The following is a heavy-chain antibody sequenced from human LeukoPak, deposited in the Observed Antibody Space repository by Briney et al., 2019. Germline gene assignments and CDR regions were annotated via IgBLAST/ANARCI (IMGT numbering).Heavy chain of an antibody. CDR3: ARPRLRYCSGGSCYVPFDY. CDR2: ISYDGSNK. J-gene: IGHJ4*02. D-gene: IGHD2-15*01. CDR1: GFTFSSYA. Sequence: PGGSLRLSCAASGFTFSSYAMHWVRQAPGKGLEWVAVISYDGSNKYYADSVKGRFTISRDNSKNTLYLQMNSLRAEDTAVYYCARPRLRYCSGGSCYVPFDYWGQGTLVTVSS. V-gene: IGHV3-30-3*01.